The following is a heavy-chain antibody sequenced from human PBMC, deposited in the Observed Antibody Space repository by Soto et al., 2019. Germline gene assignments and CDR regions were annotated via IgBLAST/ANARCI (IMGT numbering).Heavy chain of an antibody. V-gene: IGHV3-21*06. CDR1: GFTYTRYS. Sequence: GGSLRLSCAASGFTYTRYSMNWVRQAPGKGLEWVSSISSTTNYIYYGDSMKGRFTISRDNAKNSLYLEMNSLRAEDTAVYYCARESEDLTSNFDYWGQGTLVTVS. CDR2: ISSTTNYI. J-gene: IGHJ4*02. CDR3: ARESEDLTSNFDY.